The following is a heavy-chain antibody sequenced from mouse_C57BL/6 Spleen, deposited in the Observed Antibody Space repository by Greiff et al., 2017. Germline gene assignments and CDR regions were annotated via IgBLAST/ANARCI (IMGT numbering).Heavy chain of an antibody. Sequence: QVQLKQSDAELVKPGASVKISCKVSGYTFTDHTIHWMKQRPEQGLEWIGYIYPRDGSTKYNEKFKGKATLTADKSSSTAYMQLNSLTSEDSAVYFCASPDPGSLYYYAMDYWGQGTSVTVSS. CDR3: ASPDPGSLYYYAMDY. V-gene: IGHV1-78*01. D-gene: IGHD6-1*01. J-gene: IGHJ4*01. CDR1: GYTFTDHT. CDR2: IYPRDGST.